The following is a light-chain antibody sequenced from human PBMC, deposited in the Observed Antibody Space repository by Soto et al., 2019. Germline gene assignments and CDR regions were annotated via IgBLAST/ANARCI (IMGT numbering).Light chain of an antibody. J-gene: IGKJ3*01. V-gene: IGKV3-20*01. CDR3: QQYGSSLC. CDR1: QSVSSSY. Sequence: EIVLTQSPGTLSLSPGERATLSCRASQSVSSSYLAWYQQKPGQAPRLLIYGASSRATGIPDRFSGSGSGTDFTLTISRLEPEDFAGYYCQQYGSSLCFGPGTKVDIK. CDR2: GAS.